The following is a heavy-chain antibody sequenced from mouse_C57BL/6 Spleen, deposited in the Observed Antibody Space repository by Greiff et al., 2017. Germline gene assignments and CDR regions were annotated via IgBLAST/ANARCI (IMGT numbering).Heavy chain of an antibody. CDR3: AGTVYYAMDY. V-gene: IGHV1-77*01. CDR2: IGPGSGST. D-gene: IGHD1-1*01. J-gene: IGHJ4*01. Sequence: QVQLQQSGAELVKPGASVKISCKASGYTFTDYYINWVKQRPGQGLEWIGKIGPGSGSTYYNEKFKGKATMTADKSSSTAYMQLSSLTSEDAAVYFCAGTVYYAMDYWGQGNSVTVSS. CDR1: GYTFTDYY.